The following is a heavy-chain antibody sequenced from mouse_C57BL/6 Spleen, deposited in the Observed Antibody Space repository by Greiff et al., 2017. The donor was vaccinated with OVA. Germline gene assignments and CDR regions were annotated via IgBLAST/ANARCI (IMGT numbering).Heavy chain of an antibody. Sequence: VHLVESGAELARPGASVKMSCKASGYTFTSYTMHWVKQRPGQGLEWIGYINPSSGYTKYNQKFKDKATLTADKSSSTAYMQLSSLTSWDPAVYYCASAAGTEGFGYWGQGTTLTVSS. CDR1: GYTFTSYT. J-gene: IGHJ2*01. CDR3: ASAAGTEGFGY. D-gene: IGHD4-1*01. V-gene: IGHV1-4*01. CDR2: INPSSGYT.